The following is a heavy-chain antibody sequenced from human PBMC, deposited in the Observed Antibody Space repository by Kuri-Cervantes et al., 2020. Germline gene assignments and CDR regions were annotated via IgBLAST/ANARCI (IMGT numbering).Heavy chain of an antibody. Sequence: ASVKVSCKASGYTFTGYYMHWVRQAPGQGLEWMGWINPNSGGTNYAQKFQGWVTMTRDTSISTAYMELSRLRSDDTAVYYCAADPPPAIVGATTIYYYYGMDVWGQGTTVTVSS. D-gene: IGHD1-26*01. V-gene: IGHV1-2*04. CDR3: AADPPPAIVGATTIYYYYGMDV. J-gene: IGHJ6*02. CDR1: GYTFTGYY. CDR2: INPNSGGT.